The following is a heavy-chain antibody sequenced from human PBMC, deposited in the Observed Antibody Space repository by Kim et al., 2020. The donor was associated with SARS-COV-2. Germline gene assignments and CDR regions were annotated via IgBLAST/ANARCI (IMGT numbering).Heavy chain of an antibody. Sequence: SETLSLTCAVYGGSFSGYYWSWIRQPPGKGLEWIGEINHSGSTNYNPSLKSRVTISVDTSKNQFSLKLSSVTAADTAVYYCASTGYSYGYTASRDYGGQG. D-gene: IGHD5-18*01. CDR1: GGSFSGYY. V-gene: IGHV4-34*01. CDR2: INHSGST. J-gene: IGHJ4*02. CDR3: ASTGYSYGYTASRDY.